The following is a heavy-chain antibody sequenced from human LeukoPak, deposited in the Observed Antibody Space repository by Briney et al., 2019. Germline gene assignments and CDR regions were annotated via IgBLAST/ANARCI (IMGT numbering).Heavy chain of an antibody. D-gene: IGHD3-22*01. CDR1: GYTFTGYY. CDR2: INPNSGGT. Sequence: ASVKVSCKASGYTFTGYYMHWVRQAPGQGLEWMGWINPNSGGTNYAQKFQGRVTMTRDTSISTAYMELSRLRSDDTAVYYCASSSPGYYDSSGYYVDYWGQGTLVTVSS. CDR3: ASSSPGYYDSSGYYVDY. J-gene: IGHJ4*02. V-gene: IGHV1-2*02.